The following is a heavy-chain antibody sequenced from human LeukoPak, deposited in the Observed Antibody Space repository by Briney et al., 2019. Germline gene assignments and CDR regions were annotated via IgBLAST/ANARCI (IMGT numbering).Heavy chain of an antibody. CDR2: INWNGGST. V-gene: IGHV3-20*04. CDR3: AREVVRYSGYDSYMDV. J-gene: IGHJ6*03. Sequence: PGGSLRLSCAASGFTFDDYGMSWVRQAPGKGLEWVSGINWNGGSTGYADSVKGRFTISRDNAKNSLSLQMNSLRAEDTAVYYCAREVVRYSGYDSYMDVWGKGTTVTVSS. CDR1: GFTFDDYG. D-gene: IGHD5-12*01.